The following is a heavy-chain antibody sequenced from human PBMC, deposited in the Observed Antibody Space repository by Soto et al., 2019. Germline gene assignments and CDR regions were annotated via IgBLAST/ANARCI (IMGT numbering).Heavy chain of an antibody. D-gene: IGHD3-10*01. CDR1: GYSFTGHY. V-gene: IGHV1-2*02. CDR3: ARDLCPLGSGSPCPTYGMDL. CDR2: LKPDNGGT. J-gene: IGHJ6*02. Sequence: QVQLVQSGAEVKPPGASVKVSCKASGYSFTGHYMHWVRQVSGKRLEFLGWLKPDNGGTYYAPKFQGRVTFTRDTSTTTAYMELSVVHSDDTAFYYCARDLCPLGSGSPCPTYGMDLWGQGTTVAVSS.